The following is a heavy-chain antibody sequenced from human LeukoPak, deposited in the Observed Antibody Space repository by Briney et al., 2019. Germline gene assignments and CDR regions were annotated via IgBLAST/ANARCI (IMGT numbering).Heavy chain of an antibody. V-gene: IGHV4-34*01. Sequence: SETLSLTCAVYGGSFSGYYWSWIRQPPGKGLEWIGEINHSGSTNYNPSLKSRVTISVDTSKNQFSLKLSSVTAADTAVYYCARHRYSGYDFDYWGQGTLVTVSS. CDR1: GGSFSGYY. J-gene: IGHJ4*02. CDR3: ARHRYSGYDFDY. D-gene: IGHD5-12*01. CDR2: INHSGST.